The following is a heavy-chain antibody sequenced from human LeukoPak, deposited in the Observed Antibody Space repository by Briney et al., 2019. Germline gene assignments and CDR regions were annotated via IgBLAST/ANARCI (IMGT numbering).Heavy chain of an antibody. V-gene: IGHV3-48*03. CDR2: ISSSGGTR. CDR1: EFAFSAYK. Sequence: PGGSLRLSCAASEFAFSAYKMYSVRQAPGKGREWVSYISSSGGTRYYADSVKGRFTISRDNAKNSLYLQMNSLRAEDTAVYYCTTLTVASSFDYWGQGALVTVSS. CDR3: TTLTVASSFDY. D-gene: IGHD6-19*01. J-gene: IGHJ4*02.